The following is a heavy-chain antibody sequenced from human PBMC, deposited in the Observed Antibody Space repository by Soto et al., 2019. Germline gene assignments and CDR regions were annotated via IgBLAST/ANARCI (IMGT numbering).Heavy chain of an antibody. CDR2: IYYSGST. CDR3: ARFSSGWYYFDY. Sequence: SETLSLTCTVSGGSISSSSYYWGWIRQPPGKGLEWIGSIYYSGSTYYNPSLKSRVTISVDTSKNQFSLRLSSVTAADTAVYYCARFSSGWYYFDYWGQGTLVTVSS. V-gene: IGHV4-39*01. CDR1: GGSISSSSYY. J-gene: IGHJ4*02. D-gene: IGHD6-19*01.